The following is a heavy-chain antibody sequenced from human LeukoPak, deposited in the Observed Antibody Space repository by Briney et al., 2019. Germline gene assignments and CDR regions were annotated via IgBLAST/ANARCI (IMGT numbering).Heavy chain of an antibody. CDR2: ITPSGGST. CDR1: GFSFSNFA. V-gene: IGHV3-23*01. CDR3: AKATLQWELHPSSIDS. Sequence: GGSLRLSCGASGFSFSNFAMNWVRQGPGKGLEWVSSITPSGGSTYYTVSVRGRFTISRDNSKIILFLQMDSLGAEDTALYYCAKATLQWELHPSSIDSWGQGALVTVSS. J-gene: IGHJ4*02. D-gene: IGHD1-26*01.